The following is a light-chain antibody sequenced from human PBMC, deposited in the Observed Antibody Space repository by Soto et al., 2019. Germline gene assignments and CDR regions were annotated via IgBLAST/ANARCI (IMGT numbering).Light chain of an antibody. CDR2: GAS. CDR3: QQYNNWRWT. V-gene: IGKV3-15*01. Sequence: EIVMTQSPATLSVSPGERATLSCRANQSVSSNLAWYQQKPGQAPRLLIYGASTRATGIPARFSGSGSGTEFTLTISSLQSEDFAVYYCQQYNNWRWTFGQGTKVDIK. CDR1: QSVSSN. J-gene: IGKJ1*01.